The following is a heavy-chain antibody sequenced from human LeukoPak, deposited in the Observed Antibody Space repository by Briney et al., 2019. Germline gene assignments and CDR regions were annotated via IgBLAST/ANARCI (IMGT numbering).Heavy chain of an antibody. CDR2: ITPNSGGT. D-gene: IGHD5-24*01. J-gene: IGHJ4*02. Sequence: ASVKVSCKASGYTFTDYYIHWVRPAPGQGLEYMGWITPNSGGTNSAQKFQGRVTMTRDTSISTAHMELSRLTSDDTAVYYCARGNSDGSGYWGQGTLVTVSS. CDR1: GYTFTDYY. V-gene: IGHV1-2*02. CDR3: ARGNSDGSGY.